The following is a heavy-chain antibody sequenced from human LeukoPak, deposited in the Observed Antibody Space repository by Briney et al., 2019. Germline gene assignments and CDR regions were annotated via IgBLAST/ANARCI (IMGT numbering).Heavy chain of an antibody. V-gene: IGHV3-30*18. Sequence: PGRSLRLSCAASGFTFSSYGMHWVRQAPGKGLEWVAVISYDGSNKYYADSVKGRFTISRDNSKNTLYLQMNSLRAEDTAVYYCAKDGVLALDYWGQGTLATVSS. CDR2: ISYDGSNK. CDR1: GFTFSSYG. J-gene: IGHJ4*02. CDR3: AKDGVLALDY. D-gene: IGHD2-15*01.